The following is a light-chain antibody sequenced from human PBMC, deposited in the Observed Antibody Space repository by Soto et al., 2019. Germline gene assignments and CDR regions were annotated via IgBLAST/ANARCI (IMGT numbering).Light chain of an antibody. J-gene: IGKJ1*01. CDR3: QQYNNWPPWT. Sequence: EIVMTQSPATLSVSPGERATLSCRASQSVSSNLAWYQQKPGQAPRLLIYGASTRATGIPVRFCGSGSGTEFTLTISSLQSEDFAVYYCQQYNNWPPWTFGQGTKVEIK. CDR1: QSVSSN. CDR2: GAS. V-gene: IGKV3-15*01.